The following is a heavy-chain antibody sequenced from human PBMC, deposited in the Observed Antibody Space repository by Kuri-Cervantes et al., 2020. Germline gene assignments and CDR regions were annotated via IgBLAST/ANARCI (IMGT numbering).Heavy chain of an antibody. CDR3: AREMATITPGMDV. Sequence: GGSLRLSCAASGFTFSSYGMHWVRQAPGKGLEWVLSISSSSSYIYYADSVKGRFTISRDNAKNSLYLQMNSLRAEDTAVYYCAREMATITPGMDVWGQGTTVTVSS. CDR2: ISSSSSYI. V-gene: IGHV3-21*01. D-gene: IGHD5-24*01. J-gene: IGHJ6*02. CDR1: GFTFSSYG.